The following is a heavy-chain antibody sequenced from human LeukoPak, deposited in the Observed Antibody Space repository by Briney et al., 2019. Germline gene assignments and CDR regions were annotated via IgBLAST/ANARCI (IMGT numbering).Heavy chain of an antibody. V-gene: IGHV3-23*01. CDR1: GFTFSTYA. D-gene: IGHD6-19*01. Sequence: PGGSLRLSCAASGFTFSTYAMSWVRQAPGKGLEWVSGIGGSGGRTYYADSVKGRFTISRDNSKNTLYLQMNSLRAEDTAVYYCAKEFRRGWPFDYWGQGTPVTVSS. J-gene: IGHJ4*02. CDR3: AKEFRRGWPFDY. CDR2: IGGSGGRT.